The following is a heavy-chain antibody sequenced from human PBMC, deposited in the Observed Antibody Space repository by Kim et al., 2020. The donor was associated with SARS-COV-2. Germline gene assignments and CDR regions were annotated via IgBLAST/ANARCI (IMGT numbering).Heavy chain of an antibody. V-gene: IGHV3-7*03. D-gene: IGHD5-18*01. CDR3: ASLDTATFWGSSD. J-gene: IGHJ4*02. CDR1: GFSSRNYW. CDR2: IKKDGSEK. Sequence: GGSLRLSCVASGFSSRNYWLSWVRKAPGKGLEWVAMIKKDGSEKYYVDSMKGRLIISRDNAKNSMYLQMNSLRAEETAVYYCASLDTATFWGSSDWGQGTLVTVSS.